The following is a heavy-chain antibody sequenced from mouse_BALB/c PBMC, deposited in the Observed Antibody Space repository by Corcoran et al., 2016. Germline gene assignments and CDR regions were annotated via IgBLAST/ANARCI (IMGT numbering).Heavy chain of an antibody. Sequence: EVQLQQSGAELVKPGASVKLSCTASGFNIKDTYMHWVKQRPEQGLEWIGRIDPANGNTKYDPKFQGKATITADTSSNTAYLQLSTLTSEDTAVYYCARNWYFDYWGQGTTLTVSS. CDR1: GFNIKDTY. J-gene: IGHJ2*01. CDR2: IDPANGNT. D-gene: IGHD4-1*01. CDR3: ARNWYFDY. V-gene: IGHV14-3*02.